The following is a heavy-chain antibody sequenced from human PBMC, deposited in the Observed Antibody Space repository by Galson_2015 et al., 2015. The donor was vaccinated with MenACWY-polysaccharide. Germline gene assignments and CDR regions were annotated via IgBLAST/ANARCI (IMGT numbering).Heavy chain of an antibody. CDR3: ARHVGGATYYYYYGMDV. Sequence: SGAEVKKPGESLKISCKGSGYSFTSYWIGWVRQMPGKGLEWMGIIYPGDSDTRYSPSSQGQVTISADKSISTAYLQWSSLKASDTAMYYCARHVGGATYYYYYGMDVWGQGTTVTVSS. D-gene: IGHD1-26*01. J-gene: IGHJ6*02. V-gene: IGHV5-51*01. CDR1: GYSFTSYW. CDR2: IYPGDSDT.